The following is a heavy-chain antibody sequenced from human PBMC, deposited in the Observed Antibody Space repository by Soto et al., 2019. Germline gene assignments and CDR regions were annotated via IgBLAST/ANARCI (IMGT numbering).Heavy chain of an antibody. V-gene: IGHV1-18*04. Sequence: ASVKVSCKASGYTFTSYGISWVRQAPGQGLEWMRWISAYNGNTNYAQKLQGRVTMTTDTSTNTAYMELRSLRSDDTAMYFCARDIHISTPHYFDNWGQGTPVTVSS. CDR2: ISAYNGNT. J-gene: IGHJ4*02. CDR1: GYTFTSYG. CDR3: ARDIHISTPHYFDN. D-gene: IGHD2-2*01.